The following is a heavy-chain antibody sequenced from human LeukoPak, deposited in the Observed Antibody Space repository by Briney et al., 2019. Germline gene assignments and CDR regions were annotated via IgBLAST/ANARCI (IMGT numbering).Heavy chain of an antibody. CDR2: IYTSGST. D-gene: IGHD3-3*01. CDR1: GASISSYY. CDR3: ARGPPYYDFWSGYFDP. V-gene: IGHV4-4*07. J-gene: IGHJ5*02. Sequence: SETLSLTCTVSGASISSYYWSWIRQPAGKGLEWIGRIYTSGSTNYNPSLKSRVTMSVDTSKNQFSLKLSSVTAADTAVYYCARGPPYYDFWSGYFDPWGQGTLVTVSS.